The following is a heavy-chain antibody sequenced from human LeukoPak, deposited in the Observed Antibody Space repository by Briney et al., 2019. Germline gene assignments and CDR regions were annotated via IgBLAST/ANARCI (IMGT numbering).Heavy chain of an antibody. CDR3: ARDGEMPTIYFDY. D-gene: IGHD5-24*01. CDR2: IKQDGSET. CDR1: GFTFSSHW. Sequence: PGGSLRLXCAVSGFTFSSHWMSWVRQAPGKGLEWVANIKQDGSETYYVDSVKGRFTISRDNAKNSLFLQMNSLRAEDTAVYYCARDGEMPTIYFDYWGQGTLVTVSS. V-gene: IGHV3-7*01. J-gene: IGHJ4*02.